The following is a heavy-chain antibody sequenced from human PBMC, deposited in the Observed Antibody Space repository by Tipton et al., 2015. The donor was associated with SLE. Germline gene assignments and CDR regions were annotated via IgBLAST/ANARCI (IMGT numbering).Heavy chain of an antibody. D-gene: IGHD6-6*01. V-gene: IGHV4-59*01. CDR1: GGSIFSSY. CDR2: IYFSGST. Sequence: TLSLTCTVSGGSIFSSYWSWIRQPPGKGLEWIGCIYFSGSTNYNPSLRSRVTMSVDSSNSQFSLKLSSVTAADTAVYYCARGMAARNYFDYWGQGTLVSVSS. CDR3: ARGMAARNYFDY. J-gene: IGHJ4*02.